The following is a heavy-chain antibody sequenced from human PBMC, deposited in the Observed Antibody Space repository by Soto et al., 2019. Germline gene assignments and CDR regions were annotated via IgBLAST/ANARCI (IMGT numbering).Heavy chain of an antibody. CDR2: IIPIFGTA. J-gene: IGHJ5*02. D-gene: IGHD3-10*01. Sequence: GASVKVSCKASGGTFSSYAISWVRQAPGQGLEWMGGIIPIFGTANYAQKFQGRVTITADESTSTAYMELSSLRSEDTAVYYCASSSRHRVHWLDPWGQGTLVTVSS. V-gene: IGHV1-69*13. CDR1: GGTFSSYA. CDR3: ASSSRHRVHWLDP.